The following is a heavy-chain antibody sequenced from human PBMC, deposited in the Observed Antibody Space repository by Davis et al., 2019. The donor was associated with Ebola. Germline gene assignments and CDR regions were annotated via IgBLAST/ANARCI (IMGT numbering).Heavy chain of an antibody. CDR2: ISYDGSNK. CDR3: ARDQPVTSNYYYYYGMDV. CDR1: GFTFSSYV. J-gene: IGHJ6*02. V-gene: IGHV3-30*03. D-gene: IGHD4-11*01. Sequence: GESLKISCAASGFTFSSYVMHWVRQAPGKGLAWVAVISYDGSNKYNADSVKGRFTISRDNSKNTLSLQMNSQRAEHTSVYYCARDQPVTSNYYYYYGMDVWCQGTTATVSS.